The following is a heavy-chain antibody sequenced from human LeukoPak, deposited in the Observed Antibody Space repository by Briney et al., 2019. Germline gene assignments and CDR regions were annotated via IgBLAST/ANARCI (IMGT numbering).Heavy chain of an antibody. CDR3: AREGAAAGPRSWFDP. V-gene: IGHV3-33*01. CDR1: GFTFSSYG. D-gene: IGHD6-13*01. J-gene: IGHJ5*02. Sequence: GGSLRLSCAASGFTFSSYGMHWVRQAPGKGLEWVAVIWYDGSNKYYADSVKGRFTISRDNSKNTLYLQMNSLRAEDTAVYYCAREGAAAGPRSWFDPWGQGTLVTVSS. CDR2: IWYDGSNK.